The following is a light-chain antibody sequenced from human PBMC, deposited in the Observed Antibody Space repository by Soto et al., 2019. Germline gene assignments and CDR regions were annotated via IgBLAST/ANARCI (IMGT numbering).Light chain of an antibody. CDR3: QQYENLPT. J-gene: IGKJ5*01. CDR1: QNIDHY. V-gene: IGKV1-33*01. Sequence: IQMTRSPSSLSASVGDSVTITCEASQNIDHYLNPYQPKPGSAPTLLIYDASNLEPGVPSRFRGSGSGTDLTFTISRLQPEDIATYYCQQYENLPTFGQGKRLEL. CDR2: DAS.